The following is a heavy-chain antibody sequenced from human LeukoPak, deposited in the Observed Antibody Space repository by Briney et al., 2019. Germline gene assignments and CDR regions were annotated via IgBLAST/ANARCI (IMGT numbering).Heavy chain of an antibody. CDR1: GFTFSSYS. CDR3: ARDTGSVDNVFDY. J-gene: IGHJ4*02. D-gene: IGHD3-10*01. Sequence: GGSLRLSCAASGFTFSSYSMNWVRQAPGKGLEWVSSISSSSSYIYYADSVKGRFTISRDNAKNSPYLQMNSLRAEDTAVYYCARDTGSVDNVFDYWGQGTLVTVSS. V-gene: IGHV3-21*01. CDR2: ISSSSSYI.